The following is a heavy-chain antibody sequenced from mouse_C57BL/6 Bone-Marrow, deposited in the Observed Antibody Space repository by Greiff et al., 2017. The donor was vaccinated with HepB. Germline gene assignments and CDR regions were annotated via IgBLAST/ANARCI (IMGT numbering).Heavy chain of an antibody. CDR3: ARKATTDPHYFDY. CDR2: INPSSGYT. D-gene: IGHD1-1*01. Sequence: QVQLKQSGAELAKPGASVKLSCKASGYTFTSYWMHWVKQRPGQGLEWIGYINPSSGYTKYNQKFKDKATLTADKSSSTAYMQLSSLTYEESAVYYGARKATTDPHYFDYWGQGTTLTVSS. CDR1: GYTFTSYW. J-gene: IGHJ2*01. V-gene: IGHV1-7*01.